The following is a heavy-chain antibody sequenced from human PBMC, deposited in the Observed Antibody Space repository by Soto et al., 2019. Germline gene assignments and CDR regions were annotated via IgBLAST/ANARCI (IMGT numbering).Heavy chain of an antibody. Sequence: PGESLKISCKASGYSFTTYWIGWVRQMPGKGLEWMGIIYPDDSDTRYSPSFQGQVTISADKSISTAYLQWRRLKASDTAMYFCARFDYDTYSDKVVDPYYYYGMDVWGQGTTVTVSS. CDR1: GYSFTTYW. CDR2: IYPDDSDT. D-gene: IGHD3-22*01. J-gene: IGHJ6*02. V-gene: IGHV5-51*01. CDR3: ARFDYDTYSDKVVDPYYYYGMDV.